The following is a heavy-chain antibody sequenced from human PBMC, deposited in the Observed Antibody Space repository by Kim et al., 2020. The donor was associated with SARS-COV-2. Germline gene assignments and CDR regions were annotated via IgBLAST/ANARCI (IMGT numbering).Heavy chain of an antibody. D-gene: IGHD6-6*01. J-gene: IGHJ6*03. Sequence: SETLSLTCTVSGGSVSGYYWSWIRQPPGKGLEWIGYIYDSGRTNYHPPLKRRVTISLDTSKNQVSLKLRSVTAADSAFYFCAGGRLAARLRYMDVWGKGTQVTVSS. CDR3: AGGRLAARLRYMDV. CDR2: IYDSGRT. CDR1: GGSVSGYY. V-gene: IGHV4-59*02.